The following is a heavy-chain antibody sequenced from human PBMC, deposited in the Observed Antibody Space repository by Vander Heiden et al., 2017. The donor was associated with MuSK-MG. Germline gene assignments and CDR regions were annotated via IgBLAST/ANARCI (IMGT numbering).Heavy chain of an antibody. D-gene: IGHD2-8*01. J-gene: IGHJ4*02. CDR3: ARAYCTNGVCYKASFDY. Sequence: QVQLQESGPGLVKPSETLSLTCAVSGYSISSGYYWGWIRQPPGKGLEWIGSIYHSGSTYYNPSLKSRVTISVDTSKNQFSLKLSSVTAADTAVYYCARAYCTNGVCYKASFDYWGQGTLVTVSS. CDR2: IYHSGST. V-gene: IGHV4-38-2*01. CDR1: GYSISSGYY.